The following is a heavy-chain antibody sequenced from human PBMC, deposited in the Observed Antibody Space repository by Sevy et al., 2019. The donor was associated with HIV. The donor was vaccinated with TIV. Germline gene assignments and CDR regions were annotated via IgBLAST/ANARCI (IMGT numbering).Heavy chain of an antibody. J-gene: IGHJ5*02. Sequence: SETLSLTCAVYGGSFSGYYWSWIRQPPGKGLEWIGEINHSGSNNYTPSLKSRVTISVDTSKNQFSLRLSSVTAADTAVYYCARGQSITIFGVVITRAWFDPWGQGTLVTVSS. CDR2: INHSGSN. D-gene: IGHD3-3*01. CDR1: GGSFSGYY. V-gene: IGHV4-34*01. CDR3: ARGQSITIFGVVITRAWFDP.